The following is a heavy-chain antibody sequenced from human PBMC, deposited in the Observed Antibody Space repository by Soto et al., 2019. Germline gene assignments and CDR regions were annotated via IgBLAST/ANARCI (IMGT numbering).Heavy chain of an antibody. CDR1: GFTFSNYA. Sequence: EVQLLDSGGGLVQPGGSLRLSCAASGFTFSNYAMSWVRQAPGKGLEWVSAISGSGVNTYYADSVKGRFTISRDNSKKTLYLPMDSLRVEDTALYDCAKGYFALTHAPYYFDYWGQGTLVTVSS. V-gene: IGHV3-23*01. CDR3: AKGYFALTHAPYYFDY. J-gene: IGHJ4*02. CDR2: ISGSGVNT. D-gene: IGHD3-9*01.